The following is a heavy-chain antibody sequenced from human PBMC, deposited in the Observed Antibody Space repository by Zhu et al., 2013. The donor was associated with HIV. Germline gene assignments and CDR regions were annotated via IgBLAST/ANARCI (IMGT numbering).Heavy chain of an antibody. D-gene: IGHD6-19*01. Sequence: VQLVESGGGVVQPGRSLRLSCAASGFTFSNYGMHWVRQAPGKGLEWVAVISYDGSGKYYADSVEGRFTISRDNSKNTLYLQMNSLRAEDTAVYYCAKAGSSGWHVWHFDLWGRGTLVTVSS. CDR1: GFTFSNYG. CDR3: AKAGSSGWHVWHFDL. V-gene: IGHV3-30*18. CDR2: ISYDGSGK. J-gene: IGHJ2*01.